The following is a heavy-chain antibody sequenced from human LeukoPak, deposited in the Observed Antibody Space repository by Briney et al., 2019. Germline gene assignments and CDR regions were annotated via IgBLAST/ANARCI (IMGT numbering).Heavy chain of an antibody. CDR2: ISADNGNT. V-gene: IGHV1-18*01. Sequence: DSVKVSCKASGYTFTSYAISWVRQAPGQGLEWMGWISADNGNTDYAQRFQGRVTMTTDTSTSTAYMELRSLRSDDTAVYYCARFLAPAACWFDPWGQGTQVTVSS. CDR1: GYTFTSYA. D-gene: IGHD2-2*01. CDR3: ARFLAPAACWFDP. J-gene: IGHJ5*02.